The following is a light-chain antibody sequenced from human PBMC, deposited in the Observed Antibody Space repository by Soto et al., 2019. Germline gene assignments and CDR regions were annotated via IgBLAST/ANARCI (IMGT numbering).Light chain of an antibody. Sequence: QYALTQPRSVSGSPGQSVTISCTGTSSDVGDYNYVSWYQQHPGKAPKLMIYDVSKRPSGVPDRFSGTKSGNTASLTLSGLQAEDEADYYCCSYAGSYTLVVFGGGTKLTVL. V-gene: IGLV2-11*01. CDR2: DVS. J-gene: IGLJ2*01. CDR3: CSYAGSYTLVV. CDR1: SSDVGDYNY.